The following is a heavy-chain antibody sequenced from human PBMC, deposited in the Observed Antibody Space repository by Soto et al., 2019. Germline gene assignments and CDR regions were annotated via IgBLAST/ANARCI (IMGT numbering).Heavy chain of an antibody. D-gene: IGHD2-21*02. Sequence: QMQLVQSGPEVKKPGTSVKVSCKASGFTFTSSAMQWVRQARGQRLEWIGWIVVGSGNTNYAQKFQEGVTXXRXMXXSQAYMELSSLRSEDTAVYYCAAVTYCGGDCYYDYWGQGTLVTVSS. CDR1: GFTFTSSA. J-gene: IGHJ4*02. CDR3: AAVTYCGGDCYYDY. CDR2: IVVGSGNT. V-gene: IGHV1-58*02.